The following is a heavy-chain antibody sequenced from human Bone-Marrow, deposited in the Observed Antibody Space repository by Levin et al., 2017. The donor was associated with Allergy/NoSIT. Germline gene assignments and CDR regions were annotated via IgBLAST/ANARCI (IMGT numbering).Heavy chain of an antibody. Sequence: ASVKVSCKASGYTFTSYDINWVRQATGQGLEWMGWMNPNSGNTGYAQKFQGRVTMTRNTSISTAYMELSSLRSEDTAVYYCARELDSCISTSCYPRYYYYGMDVWGQGTTVTVSS. V-gene: IGHV1-8*01. CDR2: MNPNSGNT. CDR3: ARELDSCISTSCYPRYYYYGMDV. J-gene: IGHJ6*02. D-gene: IGHD2-2*01. CDR1: GYTFTSYD.